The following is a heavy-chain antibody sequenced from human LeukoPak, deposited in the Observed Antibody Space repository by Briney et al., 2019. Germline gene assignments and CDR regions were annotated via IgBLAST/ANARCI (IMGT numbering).Heavy chain of an antibody. D-gene: IGHD2-2*01. CDR3: ARDLGYCSTTSCYNWFDP. Sequence: PSETLSLTCTVSGGSISSYYWSWIRQPPGKGLEWIGYLYYSGNTNYNPSLKSRVTISVDTSKNQFSLKLSSVTAADTAVYYCARDLGYCSTTSCYNWFDPWGQGTLVTVS. CDR1: GGSISSYY. J-gene: IGHJ5*02. V-gene: IGHV4-59*01. CDR2: LYYSGNT.